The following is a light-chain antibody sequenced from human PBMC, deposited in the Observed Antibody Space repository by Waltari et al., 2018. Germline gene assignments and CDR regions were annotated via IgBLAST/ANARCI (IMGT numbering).Light chain of an antibody. Sequence: DIQMTQSPSSLSASVGDRVPITCRASQGISNYFAWYQQQPGKVPKLLIYAASTLQSGVPSRFSGSGSGTDFTLTISSLQPEDVATYYCQKYNSATPRTFGQGTKVEIK. V-gene: IGKV1-27*01. CDR3: QKYNSATPRT. CDR1: QGISNY. J-gene: IGKJ1*01. CDR2: AAS.